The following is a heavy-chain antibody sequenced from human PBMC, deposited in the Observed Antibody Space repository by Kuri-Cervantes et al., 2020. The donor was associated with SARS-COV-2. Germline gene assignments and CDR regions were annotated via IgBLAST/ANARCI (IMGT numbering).Heavy chain of an antibody. J-gene: IGHJ4*02. CDR1: GFTFSSYT. V-gene: IGHV3-21*01. CDR2: ISTGSMYI. D-gene: IGHD3-3*01. CDR3: AQDPVYRGTYDLGKLDS. Sequence: GESLKISCEASGFTFSSYTMNWVRQAPGQGLEWVSSISTGSMYIYYADSMKGRFTISRDNSKNTLYLEMNSLRVEDTAVYYCAQDPVYRGTYDLGKLDSWGRGTLVTVSS.